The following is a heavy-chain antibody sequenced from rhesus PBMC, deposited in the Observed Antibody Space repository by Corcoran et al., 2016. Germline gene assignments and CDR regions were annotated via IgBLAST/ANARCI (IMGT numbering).Heavy chain of an antibody. D-gene: IGHD3-3*01. CDR1: GGSISSNY. J-gene: IGHJ5-1*01. CDR3: ARRVFGSDRFDV. CDR2: IYGGSGNT. Sequence: QVQLQESGPGLVKPSETLSLTCAVSGGSISSNYWSGISQSPGKGLDWIGYIYGGSGNTNYHPSLKSRVTISTDTSKNQFSLKLSSVTAADTAVFYCARRVFGSDRFDVWGPGVLVTVSS. V-gene: IGHV4-160*01.